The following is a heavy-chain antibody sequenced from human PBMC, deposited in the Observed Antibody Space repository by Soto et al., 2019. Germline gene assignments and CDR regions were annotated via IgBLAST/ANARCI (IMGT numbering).Heavy chain of an antibody. Sequence: ASVKVSCKASGYTFTNYYMHWVRQAPGQGLEWMGLINPNSGNTSYAQKFQGRVTMTRNTSTSTAYMELSSLRSEDTAVYYCARGLSDYYDSRDAFDIWGQGTMVTVSS. D-gene: IGHD3-22*01. CDR3: ARGLSDYYDSRDAFDI. J-gene: IGHJ3*02. CDR2: INPNSGNT. V-gene: IGHV1-8*02. CDR1: GYTFTNYY.